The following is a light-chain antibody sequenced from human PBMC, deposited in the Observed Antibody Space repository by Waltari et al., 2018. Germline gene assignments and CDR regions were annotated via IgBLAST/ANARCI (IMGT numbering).Light chain of an antibody. J-gene: IGKJ2*01. CDR2: GAY. CDR3: QQFDNWS. Sequence: EIVMTQSPATLSVSPGERATLSCRASQSVSTTLAWYQQKPGQAPRLLIYGAYNRATGIPASFSGSGSGTEFTLTISSLQSADFAIYYCQQFDNWSFGQGTKLEIK. V-gene: IGKV3-15*01. CDR1: QSVSTT.